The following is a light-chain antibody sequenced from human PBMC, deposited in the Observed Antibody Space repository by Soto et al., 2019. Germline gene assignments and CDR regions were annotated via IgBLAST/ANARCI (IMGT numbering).Light chain of an antibody. Sequence: QSVLTRPPSVSGAPVQWVTISCTGSSSNIGADYDVHWYQQYPGTSPKLLIYGNTNRPSGVPDRFSGSKSGTSASLAITGLQAEDEADYYCQSFDISLSGYVFGTGTKVTVL. CDR3: QSFDISLSGYV. CDR1: SSNIGADYD. J-gene: IGLJ1*01. CDR2: GNT. V-gene: IGLV1-40*01.